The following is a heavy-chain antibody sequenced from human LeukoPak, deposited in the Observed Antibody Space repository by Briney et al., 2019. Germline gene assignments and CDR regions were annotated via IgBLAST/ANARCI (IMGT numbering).Heavy chain of an antibody. CDR1: GFTFRNNW. CDR3: ARDNPAYYDILTGYYTVWFDP. Sequence: GGSLRLSCAASGFTFRNNWMSWVRQAPGKGLEWVANIKQDGSEKYYVDSVKGRFTISRDNAKNSLYLQMNSLRAEDTAVYYCARDNPAYYDILTGYYTVWFDPWGQGTLVTVSS. V-gene: IGHV3-7*01. D-gene: IGHD3-9*01. CDR2: IKQDGSEK. J-gene: IGHJ5*02.